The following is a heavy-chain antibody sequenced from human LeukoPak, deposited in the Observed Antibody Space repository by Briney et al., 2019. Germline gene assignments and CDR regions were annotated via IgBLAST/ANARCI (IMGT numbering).Heavy chain of an antibody. J-gene: IGHJ4*02. D-gene: IGHD4-23*01. CDR2: ISWNSGSI. Sequence: GGSLRLSCAGSGFIFNNYAMHWVRQPPGKGLEWVSGISWNSGSIDYADSVKGRFSISRDNAKNTLYLQMNSLRVEDTAVYYCARGRPHGNDYWGQGTLVTVSS. V-gene: IGHV3-9*01. CDR1: GFIFNNYA. CDR3: ARGRPHGNDY.